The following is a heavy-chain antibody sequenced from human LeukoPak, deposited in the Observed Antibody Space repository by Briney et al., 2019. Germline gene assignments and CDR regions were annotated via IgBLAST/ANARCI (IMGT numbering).Heavy chain of an antibody. CDR1: GVSVTSSNYY. Sequence: SETLSLTCTVSGVSVTSSNYYWDWIRQPPGKGLEWIGTIYYSGRTYYNPSLKSRVTISVDTSKNQFSLKLSSVTAADTAVYYCAFANCSGGSCYPYYFDYWGQGTLVTVSS. V-gene: IGHV4-39*07. J-gene: IGHJ4*02. D-gene: IGHD2-15*01. CDR3: AFANCSGGSCYPYYFDY. CDR2: IYYSGRT.